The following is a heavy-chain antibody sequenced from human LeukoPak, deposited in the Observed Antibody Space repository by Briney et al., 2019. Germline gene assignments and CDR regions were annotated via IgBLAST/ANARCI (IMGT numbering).Heavy chain of an antibody. CDR3: ARGFSQLGHLFYYYYYMDV. Sequence: GASVKVSCKASRYTFTSYDINWVRQATGQGLEWMRWMNPNRGNTGYAQKFQGRVTMTRNTSISTAYMELSSLRSEDTAVYYCARGFSQLGHLFYYYYYMDVWGKGTTVTISS. CDR2: MNPNRGNT. D-gene: IGHD6-6*01. J-gene: IGHJ6*03. CDR1: RYTFTSYD. V-gene: IGHV1-8*01.